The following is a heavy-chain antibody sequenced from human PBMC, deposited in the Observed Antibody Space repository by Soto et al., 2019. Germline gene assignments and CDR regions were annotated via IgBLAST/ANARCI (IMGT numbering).Heavy chain of an antibody. V-gene: IGHV4-31*03. D-gene: IGHD2-15*01. Sequence: QVQLQESGPGLVRLSQTLSLTCTVSGGSINSGDFYWNWIRQHPEKGLEWIGYINYRGSTFYNPSLKSRIIISVDTSKNQFSLKLSSVTAADTAVYYCARDAPGVAPYWGQGTLVTVSS. CDR2: INYRGST. CDR3: ARDAPGVAPY. CDR1: GGSINSGDFY. J-gene: IGHJ4*02.